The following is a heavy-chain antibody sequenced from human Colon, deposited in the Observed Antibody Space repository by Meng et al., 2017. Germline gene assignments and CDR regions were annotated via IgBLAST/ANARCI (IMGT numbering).Heavy chain of an antibody. CDR1: GYTFISNA. CDR2: ITGNGNT. CDR3: ARDYKPGIAATYEDGMDV. D-gene: IGHD6-13*01. Sequence: ASVKVSCKASGYTFISNAIHWVRQAPGQRLEWMGWITGNGNTKYSQKFQGRVTITRDTSANTAFMELSSLRSEDTAVYYCARDYKPGIAATYEDGMDVWGQGTTVTVSS. V-gene: IGHV1-3*01. J-gene: IGHJ6*02.